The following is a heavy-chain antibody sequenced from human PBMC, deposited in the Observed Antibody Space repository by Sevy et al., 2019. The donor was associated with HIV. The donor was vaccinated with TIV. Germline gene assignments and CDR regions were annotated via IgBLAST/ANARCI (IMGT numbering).Heavy chain of an antibody. D-gene: IGHD2-15*01. CDR1: GGSISSSSYY. CDR2: IYYSGST. V-gene: IGHV4-39*01. Sequence: SETLSLTCTVSGGSISSSSYYWGWIRQPPGKGLEWIGSIYYSGSTYYNPSLKSRVTISVDTSKNQFSLKLSSVTAADTAASYCARLGFTVVTGGLDYWGQGTLVTVSS. CDR3: ARLGFTVVTGGLDY. J-gene: IGHJ4*02.